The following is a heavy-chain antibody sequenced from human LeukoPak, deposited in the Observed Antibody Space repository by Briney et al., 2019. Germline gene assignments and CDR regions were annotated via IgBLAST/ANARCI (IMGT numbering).Heavy chain of an antibody. CDR1: GYTFTSYA. V-gene: IGHV1-18*01. J-gene: IGHJ5*02. Sequence: ASVKVSCKASGYTFTSYAISWVRQAPGQGLEGMGWISAYNGNTNYAQTLQGRVTMTTDTSTSTAYMELRSLRSDDTAVYYCARDLVVRGLRPNWFDPWGKGTLVTVSS. CDR3: ARDLVVRGLRPNWFDP. CDR2: ISAYNGNT. D-gene: IGHD3-10*01.